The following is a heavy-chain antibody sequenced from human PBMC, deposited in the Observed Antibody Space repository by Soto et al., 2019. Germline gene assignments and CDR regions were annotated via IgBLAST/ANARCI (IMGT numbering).Heavy chain of an antibody. V-gene: IGHV4-34*01. CDR1: TESLRGYY. CDR2: ISQSGLT. CDR3: ARGLFSSGWYSYFDP. Sequence: QVQLQQRGAGLLRPSETLSLTCAVSTESLRGYYWTWIRQSPGKGLEWIGEISQSGLTNYNPPLASRVTLSVDTSKSEFSLLLTSMTAADTALYYCARGLFSSGWYSYFDPWGQGTPVTVSS. D-gene: IGHD6-19*01. J-gene: IGHJ5*02.